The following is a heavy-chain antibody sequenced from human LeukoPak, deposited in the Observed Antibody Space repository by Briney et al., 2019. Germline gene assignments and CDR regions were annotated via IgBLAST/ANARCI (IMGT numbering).Heavy chain of an antibody. CDR1: GLTFSSDW. J-gene: IGHJ4*02. Sequence: GGSLRLSCAASGLTFSSDWMSWVRQAPGKGLEWVSNIKQDGSEKYYVDSVKGRFTISRDKAKNSLYLQMNSLRAEDTAVYYCARGRRYCTNGVCYSDYWGQGTLVTVSS. V-gene: IGHV3-7*01. CDR3: ARGRRYCTNGVCYSDY. CDR2: IKQDGSEK. D-gene: IGHD2-8*01.